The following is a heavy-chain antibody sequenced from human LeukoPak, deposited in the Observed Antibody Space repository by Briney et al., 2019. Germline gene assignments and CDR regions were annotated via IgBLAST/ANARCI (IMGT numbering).Heavy chain of an antibody. CDR1: GGSISSNSHY. D-gene: IGHD6-19*01. J-gene: IGHJ2*01. Sequence: PSETLSLTCIVSGGSISSNSHYWGWIRQPPGKGLEWIGSIYSSGTTYYNPSLKSRVTISVDTSKNQFSLKLSSVTAADTAVYYCARDPGSSGWYPAREWYFDPWGRGTLVTVSS. CDR3: ARDPGSSGWYPAREWYFDP. V-gene: IGHV4-39*07. CDR2: IYSSGTT.